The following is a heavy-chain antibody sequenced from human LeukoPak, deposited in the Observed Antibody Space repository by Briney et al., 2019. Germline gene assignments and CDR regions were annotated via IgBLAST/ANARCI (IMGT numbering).Heavy chain of an antibody. D-gene: IGHD4-17*01. CDR1: GGSFSGYY. V-gene: IGHV4-34*01. J-gene: IGHJ3*02. CDR3: ARGYGDYDAFDI. CDR2: INHSGST. Sequence: SETLPLTCAVYGGSFSGYYWSWIRQPPGKGLEWIGEINHSGSTNYNPSLKSRVTISVDTSKNQFSLKLSSVTAADTAVYYCARGYGDYDAFDIWGQGTMVTVSS.